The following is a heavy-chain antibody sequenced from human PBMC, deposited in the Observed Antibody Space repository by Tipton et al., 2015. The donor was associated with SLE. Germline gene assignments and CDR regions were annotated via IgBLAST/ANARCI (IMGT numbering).Heavy chain of an antibody. CDR1: GYTFTGYF. V-gene: IGHV1-18*04. CDR2: ISVYNGNT. CDR3: ARESPYRNYYYGMDV. Sequence: QSGPEVKKPGASVKVSCKASGYTFTGYFMHWVRQAPGQGLEWMGWISVYNGNTNYAQKLQGRVTMTTDTSTSTAYMELGSLRSDDTAVYYCARESPYRNYYYGMDVWGQGTTVTVSS. D-gene: IGHD5-12*01. J-gene: IGHJ6*02.